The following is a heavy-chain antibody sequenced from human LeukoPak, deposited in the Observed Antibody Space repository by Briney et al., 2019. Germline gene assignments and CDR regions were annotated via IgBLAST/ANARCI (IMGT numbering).Heavy chain of an antibody. CDR2: IIPILGIA. CDR1: GGTFSSYT. Sequence: ASVKVSCKASGGTFSSYTISWVRQAPGQGLEWMGRIIPILGIANYAQKFQGRVTITADKSTSTAYMELSSLRSEDTAVYYCAREIDGSNSYGLAYHFDYWGQGTLVTVSS. D-gene: IGHD5-18*01. J-gene: IGHJ4*02. V-gene: IGHV1-69*04. CDR3: AREIDGSNSYGLAYHFDY.